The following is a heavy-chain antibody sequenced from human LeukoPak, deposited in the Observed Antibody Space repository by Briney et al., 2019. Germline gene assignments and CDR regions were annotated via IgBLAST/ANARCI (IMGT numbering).Heavy chain of an antibody. D-gene: IGHD4-11*01. V-gene: IGHV3-9*01. J-gene: IGHJ4*02. CDR2: ISWNSGSI. CDR1: GFTFDDYA. CDR3: ARVHDYSNGFDY. Sequence: GGSLRLSCAASGFTFDDYAMHWVRQAPGKGLEWVSGISWNSGSIGYVDSVKGRFTISRDNAKNSLYLQMNSLRAEDTAVYYCARVHDYSNGFDYWGQGTLVTVPS.